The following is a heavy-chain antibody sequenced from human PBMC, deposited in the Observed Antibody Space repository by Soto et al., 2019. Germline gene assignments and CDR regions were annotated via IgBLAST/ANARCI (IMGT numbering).Heavy chain of an antibody. J-gene: IGHJ3*02. CDR1: GFTFSDYY. V-gene: IGHV3-11*06. D-gene: IGHD2-21*02. Sequence: QVQLVESGGGLVKPGGSLRLSCAASGFTFSDYYMSWIRQAPGKGLEWVSYISSSSSYTNYADSVKGRFTISRDNAKNSLYLQMNSLRAEDTAVYYCARELAYCGGDCYGAFDIWGQGTMVTVSS. CDR3: ARELAYCGGDCYGAFDI. CDR2: ISSSSSYT.